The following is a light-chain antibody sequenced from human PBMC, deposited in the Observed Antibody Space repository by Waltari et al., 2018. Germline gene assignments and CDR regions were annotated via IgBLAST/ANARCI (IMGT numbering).Light chain of an antibody. J-gene: IGLJ2*01. V-gene: IGLV3-19*01. CDR2: DKN. Sequence: TQDPAVSVAMGQTVRITCQGDSLRSYYASWYQQRPGKAPILVMYDKNSRPSGVPDRFSGSSSDDTASLTITGAQAEDEAYYYCHSRDASGSGGAFGGGTKLTVL. CDR1: SLRSYY. CDR3: HSRDASGSGGA.